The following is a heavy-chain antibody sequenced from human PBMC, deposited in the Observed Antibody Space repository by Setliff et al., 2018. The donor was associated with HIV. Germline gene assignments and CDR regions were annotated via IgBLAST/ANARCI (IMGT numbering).Heavy chain of an antibody. D-gene: IGHD1-1*01. CDR1: GGSMSRVY. J-gene: IGHJ3*02. CDR2: VSASGTT. CDR3: AKEGSWNDDSGALNI. Sequence: PSETLSLTCSVSGGSMSRVYWTWIRQPPGKGLEWIGYVSASGTTKYNPSLQSRVTISGDSSKNQFSLRLSSVTAADTAVYYCAKEGSWNDDSGALNIWGQGTMVTVSS. V-gene: IGHV4-4*08.